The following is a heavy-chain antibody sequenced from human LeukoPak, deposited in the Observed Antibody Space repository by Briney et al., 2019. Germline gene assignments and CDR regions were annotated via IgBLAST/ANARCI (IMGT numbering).Heavy chain of an antibody. Sequence: ASVKVSCKASGYTFTSYYMHWVRQAPGQGLEWMGIINPSGGSTSYAQKFQGRVTMTRDTSTSTVYMELSSLRSEDTAVYYCARDLYQGSITVTTYPLLYWGQGILVTVSS. CDR1: GYTFTSYY. CDR2: INPSGGST. CDR3: ARDLYQGSITVTTYPLLY. D-gene: IGHD4-17*01. J-gene: IGHJ4*02. V-gene: IGHV1-46*01.